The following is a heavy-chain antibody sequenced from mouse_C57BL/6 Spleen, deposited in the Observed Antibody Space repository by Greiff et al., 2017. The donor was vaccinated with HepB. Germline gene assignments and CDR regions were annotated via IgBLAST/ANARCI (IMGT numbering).Heavy chain of an antibody. D-gene: IGHD1-1*01. CDR2: IDPSDSYT. CDR1: GYTFTSYW. CDR3: ARYGLDY. V-gene: IGHV1-69*01. J-gene: IGHJ2*01. Sequence: QVQLKQPGAELVMPGASVKLSCKASGYTFTSYWMHWVKQRPGQGLEWIGEIDPSDSYTNYNQKFKGKSTLTVDKSSSTAYMQLSSLTSEDSAVYYCARYGLDYWGQGTTLTVSS.